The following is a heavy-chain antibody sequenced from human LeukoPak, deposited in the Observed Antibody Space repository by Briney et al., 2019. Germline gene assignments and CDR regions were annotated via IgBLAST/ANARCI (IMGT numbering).Heavy chain of an antibody. V-gene: IGHV3-7*03. CDR1: GFTFSDFG. Sequence: PGGSLRLSCAGSGFTFSDFGMSWVRQTPGKGLEWVANIKEDGTEKKLVDSVKGLFPISRDNPHNTLYLPMNPLRSHDTALYYCAKRAVVPAPPTFVWYFDYWLQPTLLTVSS. D-gene: IGHD2-15*01. J-gene: IGHJ4*02. CDR2: IKEDGTEK. CDR3: AKRAVVPAPPTFVWYFDY.